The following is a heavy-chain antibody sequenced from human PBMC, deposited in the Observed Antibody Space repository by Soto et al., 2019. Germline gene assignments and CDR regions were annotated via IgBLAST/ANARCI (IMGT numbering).Heavy chain of an antibody. CDR2: IYYSGNT. D-gene: IGHD1-1*01. V-gene: IGHV4-31*02. J-gene: IGHJ3*02. Sequence: QVRLQEWGPGLVKPSQTLSLKCSVSGGSITTGGRYWSWIRQLPGKGLEWIGDIYYSGNTYYNASLKSRGTISVDAAKHQFSLKLSSVTAADTAVYYCAQALVFTGGDDFDIWGQGRLVTVSS. CDR1: GGSITTGGRY. CDR3: AQALVFTGGDDFDI.